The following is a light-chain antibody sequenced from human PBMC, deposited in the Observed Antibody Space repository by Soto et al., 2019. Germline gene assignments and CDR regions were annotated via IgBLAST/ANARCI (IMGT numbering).Light chain of an antibody. CDR1: QSVSGSY. V-gene: IGKV3-20*01. J-gene: IGKJ1*01. CDR3: QQYGSSRRT. CDR2: GAS. Sequence: EIMLTQSPGTLSLSPGERATLSCMASQSVSGSYLAWYQQKPGQAPRLLIYGASSRATGIPDRFSGTGSGTDFTLTISRLEPEDFAVYYCQQYGSSRRTFGQGTKVDIK.